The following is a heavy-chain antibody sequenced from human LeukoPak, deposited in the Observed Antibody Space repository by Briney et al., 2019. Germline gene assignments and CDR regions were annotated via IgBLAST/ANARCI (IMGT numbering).Heavy chain of an antibody. CDR1: GGSISSYY. CDR2: IYYSGST. CDR3: ARGGYDFWSGYHWGFDY. Sequence: SETLSLTCTVAGGSISSYYWSWIRQPPGKGLEWIGYIYYSGSTNYNPSLKSRVTISVDTSKNQFSLKLSSVTAADTAVYYCARGGYDFWSGYHWGFDYWGQGTLVTVSS. V-gene: IGHV4-59*01. J-gene: IGHJ4*02. D-gene: IGHD3-3*01.